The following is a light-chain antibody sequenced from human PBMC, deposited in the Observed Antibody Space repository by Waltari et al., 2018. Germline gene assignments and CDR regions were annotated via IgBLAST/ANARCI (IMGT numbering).Light chain of an antibody. J-gene: IGKJ3*01. CDR3: MQALQTQFT. CDR1: QSLLQSNGYNY. Sequence: DIVMTQSPLSLPVTPGEPASISFRSSQSLLQSNGYNYLDWYLQKPGQSPQLLIYLVSNRASGVPDRFSGSGSGTEFTLKISREEAEDVGVYYCMQALQTQFTFGPGTKVDIK. CDR2: LVS. V-gene: IGKV2-28*01.